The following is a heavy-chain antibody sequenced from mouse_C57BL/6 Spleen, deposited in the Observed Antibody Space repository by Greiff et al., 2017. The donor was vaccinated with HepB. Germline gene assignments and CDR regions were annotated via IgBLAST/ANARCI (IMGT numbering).Heavy chain of an antibody. CDR1: GYSITSGYY. D-gene: IGHD1-1*01. CDR3: AREEYYGNYYAMDY. Sequence: VQLKQSGPGLVKPSQSLSLTCSVTGYSITSGYYWNWIRQFPGNKLGWMGYISYDGSNNYNPSLKNRISITRDTSKNQFFLKLNSVTTEDTATYYCAREEYYGNYYAMDYWGQGTSVTVSS. V-gene: IGHV3-6*01. CDR2: ISYDGSN. J-gene: IGHJ4*01.